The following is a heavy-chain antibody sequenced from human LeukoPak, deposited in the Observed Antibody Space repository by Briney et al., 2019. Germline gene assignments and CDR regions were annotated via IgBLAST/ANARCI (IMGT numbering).Heavy chain of an antibody. CDR3: ARCRNYYDSSGYYSTSGSFDY. CDR1: GYSFTSYW. D-gene: IGHD3-22*01. J-gene: IGHJ4*02. V-gene: IGHV5-51*01. Sequence: RAGESLKISCKGSGYSFTSYWIGWVRPLPGKGLEWMGIIYPGDSDTRYSPSFQGQVTISADKSISTAYLQWSSLKASDTAMYYCARCRNYYDSSGYYSTSGSFDYWGQGTLVTVSS. CDR2: IYPGDSDT.